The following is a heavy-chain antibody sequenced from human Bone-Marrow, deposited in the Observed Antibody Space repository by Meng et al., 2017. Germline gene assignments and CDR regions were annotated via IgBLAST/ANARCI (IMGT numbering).Heavy chain of an antibody. CDR3: ARLYDYVWGSYRSFDY. D-gene: IGHD3-16*02. V-gene: IGHV2-5*02. CDR1: GFSLSTSGVG. CDR2: IYWDDDK. Sequence: QIPLKESGPTLVKPTQTPTLTCTFSGFSLSTSGVGVGWIRQPPGKALEWLALIYWDDDKRYSPSLKSRLTITKDTSKNQVVLTMTNMDPVDTATYYCARLYDYVWGSYRSFDYWGQGTLVTVSS. J-gene: IGHJ4*02.